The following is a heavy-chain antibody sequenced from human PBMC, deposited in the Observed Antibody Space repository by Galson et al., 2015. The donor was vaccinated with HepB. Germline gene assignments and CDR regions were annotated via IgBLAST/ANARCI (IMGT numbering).Heavy chain of an antibody. CDR1: GFTFSNAW. D-gene: IGHD1-26*01. V-gene: IGHV3-15*01. Sequence: SLRLSCAASGFTFSNAWMSWVRQAPGKGLEWVGRIKSKTDGGTTDYAAPVKGRFTISRDDSKNTLYLQMNSLKTEDTAVYYCTTQWELLLGDAFDIWGQGTMVTVSS. CDR3: TTQWELLLGDAFDI. J-gene: IGHJ3*02. CDR2: IKSKTDGGTT.